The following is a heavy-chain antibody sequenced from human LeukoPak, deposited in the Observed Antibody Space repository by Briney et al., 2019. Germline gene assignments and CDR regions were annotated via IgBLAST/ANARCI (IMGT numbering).Heavy chain of an antibody. V-gene: IGHV3-33*01. D-gene: IGHD3-10*01. CDR1: GFTFSSYG. CDR3: ARDFRGGGYFDY. Sequence: GGSLRLSCAASGFTFSSYGMHWVRQAPGKGLEWVAVIWYDGSNKYYADSVKGRFTISRDNSKNTLYLQMYSLRAEDTAVYYCARDFRGGGYFDYWGQGTLVTVSS. J-gene: IGHJ4*02. CDR2: IWYDGSNK.